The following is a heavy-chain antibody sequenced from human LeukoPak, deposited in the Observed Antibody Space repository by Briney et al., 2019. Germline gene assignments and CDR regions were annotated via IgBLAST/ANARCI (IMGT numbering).Heavy chain of an antibody. J-gene: IGHJ6*03. D-gene: IGHD6-13*01. V-gene: IGHV4-34*01. CDR2: INHSGST. Sequence: PSETLSLTCAVYGGSFSGYYWSWIRQPPGKGLEWIGEINHSGSTNYSPSLKSRVTISVDTSKNQFSLKLSSVTAADTAVYYCARVYSSSWYSYYYYMDVWGKGTTVTVSS. CDR3: ARVYSSSWYSYYYYMDV. CDR1: GGSFSGYY.